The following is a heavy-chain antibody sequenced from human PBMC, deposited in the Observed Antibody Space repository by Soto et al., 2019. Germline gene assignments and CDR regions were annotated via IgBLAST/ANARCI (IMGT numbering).Heavy chain of an antibody. J-gene: IGHJ6*02. Sequence: GESLKISCKGSGYSFTSYWIGWVRQMPWKGLEWMGIIYPGDSDTRYSPSFQGQVTISADKSISTAYVQWSSLKASDTAMYYCARPREAGKNYYGVDVWGQGTTVTVSS. CDR2: IYPGDSDT. D-gene: IGHD6-19*01. CDR3: ARPREAGKNYYGVDV. V-gene: IGHV5-51*01. CDR1: GYSFTSYW.